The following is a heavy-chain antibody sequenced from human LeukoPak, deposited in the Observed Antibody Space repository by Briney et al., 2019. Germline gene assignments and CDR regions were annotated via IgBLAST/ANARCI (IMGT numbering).Heavy chain of an antibody. CDR1: GLTLSYYW. D-gene: IGHD3-22*01. CDR2: INQDGSEK. J-gene: IGHJ4*02. Sequence: PGGSLGLSCAASGLTLSYYWMSWLRQAPGKGLEWVANINQDGSEKYYVDSVKGRFTISRDNAKNSLYLQMNSLRAEDAAVYYCATYYYDNTGLIWGQGTLVTVSS. CDR3: ATYYYDNTGLI. V-gene: IGHV3-7*01.